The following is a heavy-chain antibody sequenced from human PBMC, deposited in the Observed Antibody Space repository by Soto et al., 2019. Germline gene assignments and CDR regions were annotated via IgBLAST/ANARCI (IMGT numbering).Heavy chain of an antibody. D-gene: IGHD3-3*01. Sequence: WGSLRLSCAASGFTFSDYYMSWIRQAPGKGLEWVSYISSSGSTIYYADSVKGRFTISRDNAKNSLYLQMNSLRAEDTAGYYCARDFPDDFWSGYGYRSPVDVWGKGTTVTVSS. V-gene: IGHV3-11*01. CDR2: ISSSGSTI. J-gene: IGHJ6*04. CDR3: ARDFPDDFWSGYGYRSPVDV. CDR1: GFTFSDYY.